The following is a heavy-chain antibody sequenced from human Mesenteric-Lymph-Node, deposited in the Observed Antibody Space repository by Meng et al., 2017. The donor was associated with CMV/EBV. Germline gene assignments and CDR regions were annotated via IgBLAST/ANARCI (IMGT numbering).Heavy chain of an antibody. CDR3: ASYYYYGLDD. V-gene: IGHV3-48*03. Sequence: GESLKISCAASGFTFSSYWMSWVRQAPGKGLEWLSTSTSSGRTIKYADSVKGRFTLSRDNAKNSLYLQMSSLRAEDTAVYYCASYYYYGLDDWGQGTTVTVSS. CDR2: STSSGRTI. CDR1: GFTFSSYW. J-gene: IGHJ6*02.